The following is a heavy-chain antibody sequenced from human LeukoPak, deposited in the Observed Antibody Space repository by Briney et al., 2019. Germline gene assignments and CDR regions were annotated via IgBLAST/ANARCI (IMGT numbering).Heavy chain of an antibody. J-gene: IGHJ4*02. Sequence: GGSLRLSCAASGFTFRNYGMHWVRQAPGKGLEWVAVIWYDGSNKYYADSVKGRFTISRDNAKNSLYLQMNSLRAEDTAVYYCARDPVQDFDYWGQGTLVTVSS. D-gene: IGHD1-1*01. CDR1: GFTFRNYG. V-gene: IGHV3-33*01. CDR3: ARDPVQDFDY. CDR2: IWYDGSNK.